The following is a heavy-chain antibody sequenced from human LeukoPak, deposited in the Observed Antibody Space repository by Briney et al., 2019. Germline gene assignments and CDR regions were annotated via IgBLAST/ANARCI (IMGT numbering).Heavy chain of an antibody. D-gene: IGHD3-3*01. CDR1: GFTFSSYG. J-gene: IGHJ4*02. CDR2: ISYDGGNK. V-gene: IGHV3-30*18. Sequence: PGGSLRLSCAASGFTFSSYGMHWVRQAPGKGLEWVAVISYDGGNKYYADSVKGRFTISRDNSKNTLYLQMNSLRAEDTAVYYCAKDLYDFWSGYLDYWGQGTLVTVSS. CDR3: AKDLYDFWSGYLDY.